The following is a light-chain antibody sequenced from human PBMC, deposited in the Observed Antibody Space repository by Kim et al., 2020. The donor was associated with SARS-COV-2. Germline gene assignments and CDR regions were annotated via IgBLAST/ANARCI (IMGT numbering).Light chain of an antibody. J-gene: IGKJ2*01. CDR1: QSVSSW. CDR2: KAS. Sequence: DIQMTQSPSTLSASVGDRVTITCRASQSVSSWLAWYQQKPVKAPKLLIYKASTLEGGVPSRFSGRGSGTEFTLTINSLQPDDFATYSCQQYDSHPYTFGQGTKLEIK. V-gene: IGKV1-5*03. CDR3: QQYDSHPYT.